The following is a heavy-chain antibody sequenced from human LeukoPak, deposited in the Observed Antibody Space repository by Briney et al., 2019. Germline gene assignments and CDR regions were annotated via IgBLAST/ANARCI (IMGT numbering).Heavy chain of an antibody. CDR3: AKDISPYSYGRGIEY. CDR1: GFTFDNYA. J-gene: IGHJ4*02. D-gene: IGHD5-18*01. Sequence: GRSLRLSCAASGFTFDNYAMYWVRQAPGKGLEWVSGIFWNSASIGYAGSVKGRFTISRDNAKKSLYLQMNSLRAEDMALYYCAKDISPYSYGRGIEYWGQGTLVTVSS. CDR2: IFWNSASI. V-gene: IGHV3-9*03.